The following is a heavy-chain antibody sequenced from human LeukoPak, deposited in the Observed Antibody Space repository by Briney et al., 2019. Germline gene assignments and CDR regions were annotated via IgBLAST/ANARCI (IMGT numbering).Heavy chain of an antibody. CDR3: ARAPYYYDSSGYDDY. CDR2: ILPIFGAA. CDR1: GGTFSSYA. Sequence: GASVKVSCTASGGTFSSYAISWVRQSPGQRLEWRGRILPIFGAANYAQKLQGRVTITTDESTTTANMELSRLRSEDTAVYYCARAPYYYDSSGYDDYWGQGTLVTVSS. J-gene: IGHJ4*02. V-gene: IGHV1-69*05. D-gene: IGHD3-22*01.